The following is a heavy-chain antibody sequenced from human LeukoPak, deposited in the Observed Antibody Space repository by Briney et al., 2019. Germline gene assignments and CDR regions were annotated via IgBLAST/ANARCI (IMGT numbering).Heavy chain of an antibody. CDR2: IYYSGST. V-gene: IGHV4-39*01. D-gene: IGHD3-3*01. J-gene: IGHJ2*01. Sequence: SETLSLTCTVSGGSISSSSYYWGWIRQPPGKGLEWIGSIYYSGSTYYNPYLKSRVTISVDTSKNQFSLKLSSVTAADTAVYYCAHYYDFWSGYKGYFDLWGRGTLVTVSS. CDR3: AHYYDFWSGYKGYFDL. CDR1: GGSISSSSYY.